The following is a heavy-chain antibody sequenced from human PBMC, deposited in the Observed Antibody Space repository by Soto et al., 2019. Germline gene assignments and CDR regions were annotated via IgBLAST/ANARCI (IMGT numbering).Heavy chain of an antibody. D-gene: IGHD3-3*01. J-gene: IGHJ6*03. CDR3: ARGRRTIFGVVITDYYYYYYMDV. V-gene: IGHV4-34*01. Sequence: SETLSLTCAVYGGSFSGYYCSWIRQPPGKGLEWIGEINHSGSTNYNPSLKSRVTISVDTSKNQFSLKLSSVTAADTAVYYCARGRRTIFGVVITDYYYYYYMDVWGKGTTVTVSS. CDR2: INHSGST. CDR1: GGSFSGYY.